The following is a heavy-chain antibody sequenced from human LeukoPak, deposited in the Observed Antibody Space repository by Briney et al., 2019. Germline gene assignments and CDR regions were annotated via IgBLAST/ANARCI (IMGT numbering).Heavy chain of an antibody. J-gene: IGHJ4*02. D-gene: IGHD3-10*01. CDR3: AKDYRTAARLYYYGSGSYYTPRGIGRDY. CDR1: GFTFSSYA. V-gene: IGHV3-23*01. Sequence: TGGSPRLSCAASGFTFSSYAMSWVRQAPGKGLEWVSAISGSGGSTYYADSVKGRFTISRDNSKNTLYLQMNSLRAEDTAVYYCAKDYRTAARLYYYGSGSYYTPRGIGRDYWGQGTLVTVSP. CDR2: ISGSGGST.